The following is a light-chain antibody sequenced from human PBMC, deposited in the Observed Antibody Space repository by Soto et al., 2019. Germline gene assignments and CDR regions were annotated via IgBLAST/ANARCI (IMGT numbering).Light chain of an antibody. CDR2: GAS. J-gene: IGKJ2*01. CDR1: QSVGSY. CDR3: QHRSNG. V-gene: IGKV3-11*01. Sequence: PGERVTLSCRASQSVGSYLVWYQQKPGQAPRLLIYGASNRATGIPARFSGSGSGTDFTLTISSPEPEDFAVYYCQHRSNGFGQGTKLEIK.